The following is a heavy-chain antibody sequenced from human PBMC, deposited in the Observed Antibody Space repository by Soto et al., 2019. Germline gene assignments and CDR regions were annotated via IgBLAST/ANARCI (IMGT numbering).Heavy chain of an antibody. CDR3: ARTYDYIWGSYRYTAPSTYYYYMDV. D-gene: IGHD3-16*02. CDR2: IWYDGSNK. CDR1: GFTFSSYG. J-gene: IGHJ6*03. Sequence: GGSLRLSCAASGFTFSSYGMHWVRQAPGKGLEWVAVIWYDGSNKYYADSVKGRFTISRDNSKNTLYLQMNSLRAEDTAVYYCARTYDYIWGSYRYTAPSTYYYYMDVWGKGTTVTVSS. V-gene: IGHV3-33*01.